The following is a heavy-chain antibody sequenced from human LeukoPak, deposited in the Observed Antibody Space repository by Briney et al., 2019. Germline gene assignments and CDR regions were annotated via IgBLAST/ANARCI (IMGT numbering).Heavy chain of an antibody. J-gene: IGHJ5*02. CDR1: GYNFGIFG. CDR3: ARVGVVVPAAWFDP. CDR2: ISANNGNT. V-gene: IGHV1-18*01. Sequence: ASVKVSCKASGYNFGIFGISWVRQAPGQGLEWMGWISANNGNTNYAQNLQGRVTMTTDTSTSTAYTELRSLRSDDTAVYYCARVGVVVPAAWFDPWGQGTLVTVSS. D-gene: IGHD2-2*01.